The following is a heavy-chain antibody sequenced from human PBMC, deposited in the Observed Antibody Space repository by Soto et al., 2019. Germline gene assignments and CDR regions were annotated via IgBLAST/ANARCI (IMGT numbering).Heavy chain of an antibody. CDR1: GGSISSGGYY. V-gene: IGHV4-31*03. D-gene: IGHD5-18*01. CDR2: IYYSRST. J-gene: IGHJ4*02. Sequence: QVQLQESGPGLVKPSQTLSLTCTVSGGSISSGGYYWSWIRQHPGKGLEWIGYIYYSRSTYYNPSVKSRVTITVETSKNKFSLKLSSVTAADTAVYYCARSGYSYGPNPLLYWGQGTLVTVSS. CDR3: ARSGYSYGPNPLLY.